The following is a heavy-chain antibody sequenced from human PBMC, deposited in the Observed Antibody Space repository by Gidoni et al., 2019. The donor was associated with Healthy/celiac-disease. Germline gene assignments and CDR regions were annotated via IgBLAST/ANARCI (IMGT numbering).Heavy chain of an antibody. CDR1: GFTFSSYW. D-gene: IGHD3-22*01. Sequence: EVQLVEAGGGLVQPGGSLSLSCAASGFTFSSYWLSWVRQAPGKGLEWVANIKKDGSEKCYVDSVKGRFTSSRDNAKNSLYLQMNSLRAEDTAVYYCARDKFYYDSSGYYFPGVGFDYWGQGTLVTVSS. CDR3: ARDKFYYDSSGYYFPGVGFDY. J-gene: IGHJ4*02. CDR2: IKKDGSEK. V-gene: IGHV3-7*01.